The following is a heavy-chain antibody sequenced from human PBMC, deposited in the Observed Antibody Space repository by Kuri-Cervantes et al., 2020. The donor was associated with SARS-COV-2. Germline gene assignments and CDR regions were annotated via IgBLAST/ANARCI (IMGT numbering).Heavy chain of an antibody. CDR1: GFTFSSYW. J-gene: IGHJ6*03. Sequence: GESLKISCAASGFTFSSYWMSWVRQAPGKGLEWVANIKQDGSERYYVDSVKGRFTISRDNAKNSLYLQMNSLRSEDTAVYYCASGVLKPTQSYYMDVWGKGTTVTVSS. D-gene: IGHD1-1*01. CDR3: ASGVLKPTQSYYMDV. V-gene: IGHV3-7*03. CDR2: IKQDGSER.